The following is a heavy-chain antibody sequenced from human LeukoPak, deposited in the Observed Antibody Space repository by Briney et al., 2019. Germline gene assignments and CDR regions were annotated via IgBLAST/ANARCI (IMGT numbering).Heavy chain of an antibody. D-gene: IGHD3-10*01. CDR3: AKAGSGSPFDY. CDR1: GFTFSNAW. CDR2: ISGSGGST. V-gene: IGHV3-23*01. J-gene: IGHJ4*02. Sequence: GGSLRLSCAASGFTFSNAWMGWVRQAPGKGLEWVSAISGSGGSTYYADSVKGRFTISRDNSKNTLYLQMNSLRAEDTAVYYCAKAGSGSPFDYWGQGTLVTVSS.